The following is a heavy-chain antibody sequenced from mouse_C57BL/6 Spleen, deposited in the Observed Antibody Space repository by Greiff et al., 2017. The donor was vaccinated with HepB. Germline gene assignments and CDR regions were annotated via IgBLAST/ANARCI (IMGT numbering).Heavy chain of an antibody. D-gene: IGHD4-1*01. CDR2: ISSGSSTI. Sequence: EVQLVESGGGLVKPGGSLTLSCAASGFTFSDYGMHWVRQVPEKGVEWVAYISSGSSTIYYADTVKGRFTISRENAKNTLILQMTSLRSEDTAMYYCARTGPYYFDYWGEDATL. CDR1: GFTFSDYG. CDR3: ARTGPYYFDY. J-gene: IGHJ2*01. V-gene: IGHV5-17*01.